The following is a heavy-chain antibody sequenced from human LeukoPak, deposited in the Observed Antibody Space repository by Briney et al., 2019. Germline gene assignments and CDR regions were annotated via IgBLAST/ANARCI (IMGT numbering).Heavy chain of an antibody. V-gene: IGHV5-51*01. CDR3: ARHGNGMDV. D-gene: IGHD1-26*01. CDR2: IYPGDSDT. CDR1: GYGFNSCW. J-gene: IGHJ6*02. Sequence: GESLKISCKGSGYGFNSCWIAWVRQMPGKDLEWIGIIYPGDSDTRYSPSFPGQVTISADKSISTAYLQWSSLKASDTAMYYCARHGNGMDVWGQGTTVTVSS.